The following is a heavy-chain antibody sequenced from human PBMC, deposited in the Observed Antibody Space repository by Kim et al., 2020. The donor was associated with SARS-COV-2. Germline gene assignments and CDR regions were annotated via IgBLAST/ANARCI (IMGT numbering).Heavy chain of an antibody. D-gene: IGHD3-10*02. Sequence: GGSLRLSCAASGFTFNNYAMSWVRQGPVKGLEWVSGISRTGYASDYADSVRGRFIISRDSSKNTLYLQMSSVTAEDTAVYYCARVFYVIDYWGQGTQVTVSS. V-gene: IGHV3-23*01. CDR1: GFTFNNYA. CDR2: ISRTGYAS. J-gene: IGHJ4*02. CDR3: ARVFYVIDY.